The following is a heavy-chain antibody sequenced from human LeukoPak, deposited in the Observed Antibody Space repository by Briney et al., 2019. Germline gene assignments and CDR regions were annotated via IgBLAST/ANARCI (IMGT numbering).Heavy chain of an antibody. J-gene: IGHJ4*02. D-gene: IGHD4-17*01. CDR3: ARDHDYGDYVAGY. CDR1: GGTLSSYA. CDR2: IIPILGIA. Sequence: SVKVSCKASGGTLSSYAISWVRQAPGQGLEWMGRIIPILGIANYAQKFQGRATITADKSTSTAYMELSSLRSEDTAVYYCARDHDYGDYVAGYWGQGTLVTVSS. V-gene: IGHV1-69*04.